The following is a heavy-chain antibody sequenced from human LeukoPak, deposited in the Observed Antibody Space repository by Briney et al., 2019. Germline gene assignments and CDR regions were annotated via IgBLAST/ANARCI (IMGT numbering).Heavy chain of an antibody. Sequence: GGSLRLSCAVSGFTFRSFWMSWVRQAPGKGLEWVANIKQDGSQTYYVDSVKGRFTISRDNAKNSLYLQMISLRAEDTAVYYCARDSSPYDSSGYFDAFDIWGQGTVVTVSS. D-gene: IGHD3-22*01. CDR3: ARDSSPYDSSGYFDAFDI. CDR1: GFTFRSFW. J-gene: IGHJ3*02. V-gene: IGHV3-7*01. CDR2: IKQDGSQT.